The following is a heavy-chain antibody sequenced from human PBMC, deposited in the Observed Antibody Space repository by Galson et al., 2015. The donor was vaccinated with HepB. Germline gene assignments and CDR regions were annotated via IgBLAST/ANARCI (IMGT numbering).Heavy chain of an antibody. CDR1: GGSISSSSYY. D-gene: IGHD3-10*01. V-gene: IGHV4-39*01. CDR3: ARHLSGSGSYRFGFDP. J-gene: IGHJ5*02. Sequence: SETLSLTCTVSGGSISSSSYYWGWIRQPPGKGLEWIGSIYYSGSTYYNPSLKSRVTISVDTSKNQFSLKLSSVTAADTAVYYCARHLSGSGSYRFGFDPWGQGTLVTVSS. CDR2: IYYSGST.